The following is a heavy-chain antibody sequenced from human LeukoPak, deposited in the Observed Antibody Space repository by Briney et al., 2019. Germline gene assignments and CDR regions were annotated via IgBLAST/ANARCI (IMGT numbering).Heavy chain of an antibody. D-gene: IGHD3-3*01. CDR2: IYYNEST. Sequence: SETLSLTCTVSGEPLSKFYWSWIRQPPGKRLEWIGYIYYNESTNYNLSLKSRVTISEDTSKNEFYLKVTSVTTADTAVYYCARVNDFWSGSTYYYMDVWGKGTTVTVSS. CDR3: ARVNDFWSGSTYYYMDV. V-gene: IGHV4-59*01. CDR1: GEPLSKFY. J-gene: IGHJ6*03.